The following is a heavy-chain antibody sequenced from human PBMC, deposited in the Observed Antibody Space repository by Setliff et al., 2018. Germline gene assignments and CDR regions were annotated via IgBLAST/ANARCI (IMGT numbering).Heavy chain of an antibody. D-gene: IGHD3-3*01. Sequence: ASVKVSCKASGYPFTSYDIHWLRLTSGQGLEWMGWLNPSSGDTGFATKFQGRVTVTRDTSIITAYMELSSLTSEDTAVYYCARGRTRTSTIFGIVSLSSWGDGTTVTVSS. CDR2: LNPSSGDT. CDR3: ARGRTRTSTIFGIVSLSS. J-gene: IGHJ6*04. V-gene: IGHV1-8*02. CDR1: GYPFTSYD.